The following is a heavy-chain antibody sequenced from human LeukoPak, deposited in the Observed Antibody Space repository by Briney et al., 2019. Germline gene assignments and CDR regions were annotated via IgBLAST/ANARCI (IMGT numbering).Heavy chain of an antibody. CDR2: ISGSRSTT. D-gene: IGHD4-17*01. CDR1: GFTFSGYS. V-gene: IGHV3-23*01. J-gene: IGHJ4*02. Sequence: GGSLRLSCAASGFTFSGYSMNWVRQAPGKGLEWVSYISGSRSTTYYADSVKGRFTISRDNSKNTLYLQMNSLRVEDTAVYYCAKNLGTTVPYQRPFDYWGQGTLVTVSS. CDR3: AKNLGTTVPYQRPFDY.